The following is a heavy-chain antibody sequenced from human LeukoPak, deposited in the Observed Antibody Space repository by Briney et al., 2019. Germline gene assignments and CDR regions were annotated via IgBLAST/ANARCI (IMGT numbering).Heavy chain of an antibody. V-gene: IGHV3-9*01. J-gene: IGHJ4*02. Sequence: GGSLRLSCAASGFTFNSYAMNWVRQAPGKGLEWVSGISWNSGSIGYADSVKGRFTISRDNAKNSLYLQMNSLRAEDTALYYCAKDTRMVRGVIDYWGQGTLVTVSS. CDR1: GFTFNSYA. D-gene: IGHD3-10*01. CDR2: ISWNSGSI. CDR3: AKDTRMVRGVIDY.